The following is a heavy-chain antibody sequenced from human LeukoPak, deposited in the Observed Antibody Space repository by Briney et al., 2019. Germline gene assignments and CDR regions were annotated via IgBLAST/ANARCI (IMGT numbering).Heavy chain of an antibody. CDR1: GFTVSSNY. D-gene: IGHD6-19*01. Sequence: PGGSLRLSCAASGFTVSSNYMSWVRQAPGKGLEWVSVIYSGGSTYYADPVKGRFTISRDNAKNSLYLQMNSLRADDTAVYYCARDDHSGGRRFDPWGQGTLVTVSS. CDR3: ARDDHSGGRRFDP. J-gene: IGHJ5*02. CDR2: IYSGGST. V-gene: IGHV3-66*01.